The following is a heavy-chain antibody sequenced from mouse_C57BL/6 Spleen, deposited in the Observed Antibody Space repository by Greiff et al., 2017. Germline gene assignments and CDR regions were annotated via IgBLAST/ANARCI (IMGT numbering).Heavy chain of an antibody. V-gene: IGHV1-69*01. CDR1: GYTFTSYW. D-gene: IGHD3-2*02. J-gene: IGHJ4*01. Sequence: VQLQQPGAELVMPGASVKLSCKASGYTFTSYWMHWVKQRPGQGLEWIGEIDPSDSYTNYNQKFKGKSTLTVDKSSSTAYMQLSSLTSEDSAVYYCARAIDSSGYGYAMDYWGQGTSVTVSS. CDR2: IDPSDSYT. CDR3: ARAIDSSGYGYAMDY.